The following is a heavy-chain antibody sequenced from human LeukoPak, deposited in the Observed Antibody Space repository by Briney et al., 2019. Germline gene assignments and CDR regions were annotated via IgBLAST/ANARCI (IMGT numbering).Heavy chain of an antibody. CDR2: IYHSGST. V-gene: IGHV4-4*02. CDR1: RGSISSSNW. D-gene: IGHD1-1*01. Sequence: SGTLSLTCAVSRGSISSSNWWSWVRQPPGKGLEWIGEIYHSGSTNYNPSLKSRVTISVDKSKNQFSLKLSSVTAADTAVYYCASSTGTPPNYYYYGMDVWGQGTTVTVSS. J-gene: IGHJ6*02. CDR3: ASSTGTPPNYYYYGMDV.